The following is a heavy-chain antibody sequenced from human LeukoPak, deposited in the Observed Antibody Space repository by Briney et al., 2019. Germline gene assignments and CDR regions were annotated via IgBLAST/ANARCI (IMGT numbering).Heavy chain of an antibody. V-gene: IGHV4-59*01. CDR2: IYYSGST. D-gene: IGHD3-22*01. Sequence: SETLSLTCTVSGGSISSYYWSWIRQPPGKRLEWIGYIYYSGSTNSNPSLKSRVTISADTSKNQFSLKLSSVTAADTAVYYCARGNYDSRGYSNAFDIWGQGAMVTVS. J-gene: IGHJ3*02. CDR3: ARGNYDSRGYSNAFDI. CDR1: GGSISSYY.